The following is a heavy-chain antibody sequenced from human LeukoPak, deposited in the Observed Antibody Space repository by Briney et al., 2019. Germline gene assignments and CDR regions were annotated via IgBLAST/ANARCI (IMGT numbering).Heavy chain of an antibody. CDR3: ARAQPRGVPAAIVLDY. D-gene: IGHD2-2*01. CDR1: GGSISSYY. Sequence: SETLSLTCTVSGGSISSYYWSWIRQPPEKGLEWIGYVSYSGSTNYNPSLKSRVTISVDTSKKQFSLKLSSVTAADTAVYYCARAQPRGVPAAIVLDYWGQGTLVTVPS. V-gene: IGHV4-59*01. CDR2: VSYSGST. J-gene: IGHJ4*02.